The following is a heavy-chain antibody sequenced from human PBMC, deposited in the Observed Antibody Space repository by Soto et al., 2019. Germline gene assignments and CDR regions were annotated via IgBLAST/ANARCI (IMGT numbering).Heavy chain of an antibody. CDR3: ARDRAAGGTSVYFDY. CDR2: IYYTGST. D-gene: IGHD2-15*01. CDR1: VGSISSSDYY. J-gene: IGHJ4*02. V-gene: IGHV4-30-4*01. Sequence: PSETLSLTCSVSVGSISSSDYYWGWIRQPPGKGLEWIGYIYYTGSTYYNPSLKSRLSLSVDTSKNQFSLRLSSVTAADTAVYYYARDRAAGGTSVYFDYWGQGILVTVSS.